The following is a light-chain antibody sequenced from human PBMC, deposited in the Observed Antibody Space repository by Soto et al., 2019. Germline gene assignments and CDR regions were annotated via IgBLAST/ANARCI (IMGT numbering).Light chain of an antibody. CDR3: QQYDTSPRT. CDR1: QSVNSNY. V-gene: IGKV3-20*01. CDR2: GAS. J-gene: IGKJ1*01. Sequence: EIVLTQSPGTLSLSPGERATLSCRASQSVNSNYLAWYQQKPGQRPRILIYGASSRATGIPDRFSGSGSGTDFPLTISRLEPEDFAVYSGQQYDTSPRTFGQGNKVEIK.